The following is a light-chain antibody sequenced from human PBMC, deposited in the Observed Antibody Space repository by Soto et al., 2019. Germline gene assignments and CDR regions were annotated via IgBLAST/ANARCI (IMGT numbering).Light chain of an antibody. CDR3: NSYTSSSTLV. J-gene: IGLJ1*01. V-gene: IGLV2-14*01. CDR2: EVS. Sequence: QSVLTQPASVSGSPGQSFTISCTGTNSDVGGYNYVSWYQQHPGKAPKLVIYEVSNRPSGVSNRFSASKSGNTASLTISGLQAEDEADYYCNSYTSSSTLVFGSGTKLTVL. CDR1: NSDVGGYNY.